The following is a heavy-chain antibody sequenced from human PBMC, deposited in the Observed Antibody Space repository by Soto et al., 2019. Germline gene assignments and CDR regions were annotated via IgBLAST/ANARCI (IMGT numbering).Heavy chain of an antibody. Sequence: EVQLVESGGGVIQPGGSLRLSCAASGFIVSSNYMSWVRQAPGKGLEWVSVIYSGGSTYYADSVKSRFTISRDNSKNTLYLHLNSLRAEDTAVYYCARDRGAKCLSMYVWGEERTV. CDR2: IYSGGST. CDR3: ARDRGAKCLSMYV. V-gene: IGHV3-53*01. J-gene: IGHJ6*02. CDR1: GFIVSSNY. D-gene: IGHD1-26*01.